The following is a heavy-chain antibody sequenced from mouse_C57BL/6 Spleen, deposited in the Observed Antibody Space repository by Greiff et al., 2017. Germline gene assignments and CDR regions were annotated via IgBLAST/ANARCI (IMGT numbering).Heavy chain of an antibody. Sequence: VQLKESGPVLVKPGASVKMSCKASGYTFTDYYMNWVKQSQGKSLGWIGVIIPYNGGTSYNQKFKGKATLTVDKSSSTAYMELNSLTSEDSAVYYCARRGFYYGSSYAMDYWGQGTSVTVSS. V-gene: IGHV1-19*01. CDR1: GYTFTDYY. D-gene: IGHD1-1*01. J-gene: IGHJ4*01. CDR2: IIPYNGGT. CDR3: ARRGFYYGSSYAMDY.